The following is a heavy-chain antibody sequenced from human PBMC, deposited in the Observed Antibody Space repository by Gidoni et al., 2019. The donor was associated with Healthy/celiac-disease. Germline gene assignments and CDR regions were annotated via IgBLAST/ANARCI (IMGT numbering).Heavy chain of an antibody. J-gene: IGHJ4*02. CDR2: IKSKTDGGTT. V-gene: IGHV3-15*01. CDR3: TTDPTVAGTYYFDY. D-gene: IGHD6-19*01. Sequence: EVQLVESGGGLVKPGGPLRLSCPASAFPFRNAWMSWVRQAQGKGLEWVGRIKSKTDGGTTDYAAPVKGRFTISRDDSKNTLYLQMNSLKTEDTAVYYCTTDPTVAGTYYFDYWGQGTLVTVSS. CDR1: AFPFRNAW.